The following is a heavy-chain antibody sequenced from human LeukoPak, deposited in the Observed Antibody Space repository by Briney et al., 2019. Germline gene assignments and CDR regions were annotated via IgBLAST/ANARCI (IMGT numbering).Heavy chain of an antibody. Sequence: SETLSLTCTVSGGSISSYYWSWIRQPAGKGLERIGRIYTSGSTNYNPSLKSRVTMSVDTSKNQFSLKLSSVTAADTAVYYCARDGGFLEWLSAYYYGMDVWGQGTTVTVSS. CDR1: GGSISSYY. V-gene: IGHV4-4*07. CDR2: IYTSGST. J-gene: IGHJ6*02. CDR3: ARDGGFLEWLSAYYYGMDV. D-gene: IGHD3-3*01.